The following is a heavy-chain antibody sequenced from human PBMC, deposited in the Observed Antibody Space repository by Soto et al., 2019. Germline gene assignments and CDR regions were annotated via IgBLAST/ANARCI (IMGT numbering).Heavy chain of an antibody. D-gene: IGHD6-25*01. Sequence: EVQLVESGGGLVKPGGSLRLSCVDSEFTFSSYSMNWVRQAPGKGLEWVSSISSRSTVIFYADSLKGRFTIFRDNAKNSLYLQMNSLRVEATAVYYSVIGGRGYPRDEVFEVWGQGTMVTVSS. V-gene: IGHV3-21*06. CDR3: VIGGRGYPRDEVFEV. J-gene: IGHJ3*01. CDR1: EFTFSSYS. CDR2: ISSRSTVI.